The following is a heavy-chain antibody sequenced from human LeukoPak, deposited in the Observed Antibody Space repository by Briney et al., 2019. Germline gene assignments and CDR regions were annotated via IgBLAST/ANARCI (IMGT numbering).Heavy chain of an antibody. Sequence: PSETLSLTCSVSGGSISSSNWWSWVRQPPGKGLEWIGEIIHTGSTNYNPSLKSRVTISVDKSKNQFSLNLSSVTAADTAMYYCACYYDSSGYRFDYWGHGALVIVSS. V-gene: IGHV4-4*02. J-gene: IGHJ4*01. D-gene: IGHD3-22*01. CDR2: IIHTGST. CDR3: ACYYDSSGYRFDY. CDR1: GGSISSSNW.